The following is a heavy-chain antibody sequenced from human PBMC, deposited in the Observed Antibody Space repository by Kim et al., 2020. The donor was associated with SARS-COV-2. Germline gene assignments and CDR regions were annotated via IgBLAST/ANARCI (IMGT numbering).Heavy chain of an antibody. V-gene: IGHV4-59*01. Sequence: SETLSLTCTVSGGSISSYYWSWIRQPPGKGLEWIGYIYYSGSTNYNPSLKSRVTISVDTSKNQFSLKLSSVTAADTAVYYCARVRDGYNYFDYWGQGTLVTVSS. CDR3: ARVRDGYNYFDY. D-gene: IGHD5-12*01. CDR2: IYYSGST. J-gene: IGHJ4*02. CDR1: GGSISSYY.